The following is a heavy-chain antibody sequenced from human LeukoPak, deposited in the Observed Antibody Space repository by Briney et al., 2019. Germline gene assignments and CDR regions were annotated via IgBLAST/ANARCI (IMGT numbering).Heavy chain of an antibody. CDR2: IIPIFGTA. Sequence: SVKVSCKAPGGTFSSYAISWVRQAPGQGLEWMGGIIPIFGTANYAQKFQGRVTITADESTSTAYMELSSLRSEDTAVYYCTRHPGLGLVKAASDDYWGQGTVVTVSS. D-gene: IGHD2-15*01. CDR1: GGTFSSYA. J-gene: IGHJ4*02. CDR3: TRHPGLGLVKAASDDY. V-gene: IGHV1-69*13.